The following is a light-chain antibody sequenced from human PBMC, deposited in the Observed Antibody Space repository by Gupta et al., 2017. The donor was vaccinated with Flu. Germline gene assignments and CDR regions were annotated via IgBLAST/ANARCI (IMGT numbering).Light chain of an antibody. CDR1: QSLRHTSGHNY. V-gene: IGKV2-28*01. J-gene: IGKJ4*01. CDR2: LGS. CDR3: RQPIQAPIT. Sequence: DIVLTQSPLSLTVTPGEPASISCKSSQSLRHTSGHNYLDWYLQKPGQSPQLLIFLGSNRASGVPDRFSGSGSGTDFTLEISRVEAEDVGFYYCRQPIQAPITFGGGTKVDI.